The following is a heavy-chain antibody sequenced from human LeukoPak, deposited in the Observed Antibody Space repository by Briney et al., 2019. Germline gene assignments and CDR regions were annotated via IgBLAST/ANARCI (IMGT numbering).Heavy chain of an antibody. CDR1: GYTLTELS. CDR2: FDPEDGET. J-gene: IGHJ4*02. D-gene: IGHD3-10*01. CDR3: AIAIYGSGDMAFDY. Sequence: ASVKVSCKVSGYTLTELSMHWVRQAPGKGLEWVGGFDPEDGETIYAQKFQGRVTMTEDTSTDTAYMELSSLRSEDTAVYYCAIAIYGSGDMAFDYWGQGTLVTVSS. V-gene: IGHV1-24*01.